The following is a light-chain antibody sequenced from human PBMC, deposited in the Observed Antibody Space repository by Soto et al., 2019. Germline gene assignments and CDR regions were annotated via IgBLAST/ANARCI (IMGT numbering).Light chain of an antibody. V-gene: IGKV3-20*01. CDR1: QSVSSRY. Sequence: EIVLTQSPGTLSLSPGERATLSCRASQSVSSRYLAWYQQKPGQAPRLLIYGASSRATGIPDRFSGSGSGTDFTLTIIRLEPEDFAVYYCQHYDSSPSYTFGQGTKLEIK. J-gene: IGKJ2*01. CDR3: QHYDSSPSYT. CDR2: GAS.